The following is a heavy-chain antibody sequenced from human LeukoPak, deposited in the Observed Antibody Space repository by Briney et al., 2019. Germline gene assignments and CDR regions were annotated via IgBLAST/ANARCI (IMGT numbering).Heavy chain of an antibody. J-gene: IGHJ5*02. CDR1: GGSISSGDYY. Sequence: PQTLSLTCTVSGGSISSGDYYWSWIRQPPGKGLEWIGYIYYSGSTYYNPSLKSRVTISVDTSKNQFSLKLSSVTAADTAVYYCAREYITYFYGSGSYYSTNNWFDPWGQGTLVTVSS. CDR2: IYYSGST. D-gene: IGHD3-10*01. CDR3: AREYITYFYGSGSYYSTNNWFDP. V-gene: IGHV4-30-4*01.